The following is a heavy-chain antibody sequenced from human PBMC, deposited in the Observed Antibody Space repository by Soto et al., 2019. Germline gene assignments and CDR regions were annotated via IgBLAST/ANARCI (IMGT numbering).Heavy chain of an antibody. CDR2: IYYSGST. D-gene: IGHD1-7*01. Sequence: SETLSLTCTVSGGSISSGDYYWSWIRQPPGKGLEWIGYIYYSGSTYYNPSLKSRVTISVDTSENQVSLNLASVTAADTAVYYCATQGFGTLHGLVDVWGQGTTVTVSS. J-gene: IGHJ6*02. CDR1: GGSISSGDYY. V-gene: IGHV4-30-4*01. CDR3: ATQGFGTLHGLVDV.